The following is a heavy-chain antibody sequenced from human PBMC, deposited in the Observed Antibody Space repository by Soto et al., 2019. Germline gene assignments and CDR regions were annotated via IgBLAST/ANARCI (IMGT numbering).Heavy chain of an antibody. J-gene: IGHJ6*02. D-gene: IGHD6-19*01. V-gene: IGHV1-18*01. CDR3: ARGVAVAGTRVNGMDV. CDR2: ISAYNGNT. Sequence: ASVKVSCKASGYTFTSYGISWVLQAPGQGLEWMGWISAYNGNTNYAQKLQGRVTMTTDTSTSTAYMELRSLRSDDTAVYYCARGVAVAGTRVNGMDVWGQGTTVTVSS. CDR1: GYTFTSYG.